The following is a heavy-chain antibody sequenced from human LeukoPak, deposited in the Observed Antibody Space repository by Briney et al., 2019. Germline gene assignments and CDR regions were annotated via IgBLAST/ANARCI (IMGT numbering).Heavy chain of an antibody. CDR2: VYHSGST. CDR3: ARRPRGHDILTGYFDY. Sequence: PSETLSLTCAVSGYSISSGYYWGWIRQPPGAGLEWIGSVYHSGSTHYNPSLKSRATISMDTSKNQFSLKLSSVTAADTAVYYCARRPRGHDILTGYFDYWGQGTLVTVSS. CDR1: GYSISSGYY. V-gene: IGHV4-38-2*01. D-gene: IGHD3-9*01. J-gene: IGHJ4*02.